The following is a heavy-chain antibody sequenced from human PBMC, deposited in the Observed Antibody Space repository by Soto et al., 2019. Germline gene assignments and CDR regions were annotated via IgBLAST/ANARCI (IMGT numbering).Heavy chain of an antibody. CDR2: ISTNNGTA. D-gene: IGHD2-2*01. CDR3: ARSFYDYVDY. Sequence: ASVKVSCKASAYTFTNSEINWVRKEPVQALECMSWISTNNGTAVYAEKSLGRVTMTTHTSTTRAYMEPRNLCSDDTAVYYCARSFYDYVDYWGQGTLVTVSS. J-gene: IGHJ4*02. V-gene: IGHV1-18*04. CDR1: AYTFTNSE.